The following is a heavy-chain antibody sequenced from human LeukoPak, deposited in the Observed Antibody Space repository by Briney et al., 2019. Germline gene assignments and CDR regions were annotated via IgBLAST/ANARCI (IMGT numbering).Heavy chain of an antibody. J-gene: IGHJ6*02. D-gene: IGHD3-3*01. CDR3: ARANYDFWSGSNYYYYGMDV. CDR2: INHSGST. V-gene: IGHV4-34*01. Sequence: GSLRLSCAASGFSFSSYAMSWVRQPPGKGLEWIGEINHSGSTNYNPSLKSRVTISVDTSKNQFSLKLSSVTAADTAVYYCARANYDFWSGSNYYYYGMDVWGQGTTVTVSS. CDR1: GFSFSSYA.